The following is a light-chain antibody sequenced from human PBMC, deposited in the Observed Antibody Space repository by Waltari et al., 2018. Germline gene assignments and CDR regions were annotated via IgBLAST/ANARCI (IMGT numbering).Light chain of an antibody. CDR1: QTVSDNY. Sequence: ETVLSQSPGILSLSPGEKATLSCRASQTVSDNYLALYQQKPGQAPRLLIYRASSRATGVPARFSGSGAGTDFTLTVSSLDPEDFAVYYCQQYGSSPQAFGQGTKVEI. V-gene: IGKV3-20*01. CDR2: RAS. J-gene: IGKJ1*01. CDR3: QQYGSSPQA.